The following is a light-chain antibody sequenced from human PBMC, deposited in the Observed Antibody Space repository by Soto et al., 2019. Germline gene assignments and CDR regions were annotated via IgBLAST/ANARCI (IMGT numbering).Light chain of an antibody. J-gene: IGLJ2*01. CDR3: SSYTSSYIVV. V-gene: IGLV2-14*03. CDR2: DVS. Sequence: QYVLTQPASVSGSPGQSITISCTGTSSDVGGYNYVSWYQQHPGKAPKLMINDVSNRPSGVSNRFSGSKSGNTASLTISGLQAEDEADYFCSSYTSSYIVVFGGVTKVTVL. CDR1: SSDVGGYNY.